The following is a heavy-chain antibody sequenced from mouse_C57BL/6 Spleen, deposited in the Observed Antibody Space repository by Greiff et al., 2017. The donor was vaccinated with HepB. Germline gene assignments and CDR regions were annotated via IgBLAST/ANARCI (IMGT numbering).Heavy chain of an antibody. J-gene: IGHJ4*01. CDR3: ARVYYDAMDY. CDR2: IDPSDSET. V-gene: IGHV1-52*01. Sequence: QVQLQQSGAELVRPGSSVKLSCKASGYTFTSYWMHWVKQRPIQGLEWIGNIDPSDSETHYNQKFKDKATLTVDKSSSTAYMQLSSLTSEDSAVYYCARVYYDAMDYWGQGTSVTVSS. CDR1: GYTFTSYW.